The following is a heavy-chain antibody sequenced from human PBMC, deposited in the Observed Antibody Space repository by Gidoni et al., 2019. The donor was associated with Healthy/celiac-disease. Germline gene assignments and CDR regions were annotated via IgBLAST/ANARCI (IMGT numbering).Heavy chain of an antibody. J-gene: IGHJ6*03. D-gene: IGHD3-3*01. V-gene: IGHV3-53*01. CDR1: GFCVSSNY. CDR2: IYCGGST. CDR3: ARVEGISIFGVVKGGPMDV. Sequence: EVQLVEYGGGLIQPGGCLRLPCAAPGFCVSSNYLRWVRQAPGKGLEWVSVIYCGGSTYYADSVKGRFPISRDNSKNTLYLQMNSRRAEDTAVYYCARVEGISIFGVVKGGPMDVWGKGTTVTVSS.